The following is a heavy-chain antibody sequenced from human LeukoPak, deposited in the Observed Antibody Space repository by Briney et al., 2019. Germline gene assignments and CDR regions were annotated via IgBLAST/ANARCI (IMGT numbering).Heavy chain of an antibody. J-gene: IGHJ4*02. Sequence: GGSLRLSCSASGFTFSSRWMSWVRQAPGKGLEWVANIKEDGSQKYYADSVKGRFTISKDNAKNTVYLQMNSLRAEDTAVYYCVSFYETYWGRGTLVTVSS. CDR3: VSFYETY. CDR2: IKEDGSQK. CDR1: GFTFSSRW. V-gene: IGHV3-7*01. D-gene: IGHD2/OR15-2a*01.